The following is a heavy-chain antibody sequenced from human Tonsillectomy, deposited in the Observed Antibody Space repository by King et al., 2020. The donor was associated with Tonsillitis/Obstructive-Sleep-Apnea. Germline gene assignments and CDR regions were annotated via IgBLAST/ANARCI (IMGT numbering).Heavy chain of an antibody. D-gene: IGHD2-15*01. J-gene: IGHJ6*02. CDR2: ISTSSTT. Sequence: VQLVESGGGLVKPGGSLRLSCAASGFTFSDYYMSWIRQAPGKGLEWVSYISTSSTTNYADSVKGRFTISRDNAKNSLHLQMNSLRAEDTAVYYCARDRFLGYIVVPSYYGMDVWGQGTTVTVSS. V-gene: IGHV3-11*06. CDR3: ARDRFLGYIVVPSYYGMDV. CDR1: GFTFSDYY.